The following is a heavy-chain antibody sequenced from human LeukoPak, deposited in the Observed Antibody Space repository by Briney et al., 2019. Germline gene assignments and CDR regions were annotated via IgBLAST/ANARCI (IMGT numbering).Heavy chain of an antibody. J-gene: IGHJ4*02. CDR1: GFTVSSNY. D-gene: IGHD3-22*01. Sequence: PGGSLRLSCAASGFTVSSNYMSLVRQAPGKGLEWVSVIYSGGSTYYADSVKGRFTISRDNSKNTLYLQMNSLRAEDTAVYYCARSGLWYSSGPFDYWGQGTLVTVSS. CDR3: ARSGLWYSSGPFDY. V-gene: IGHV3-53*01. CDR2: IYSGGST.